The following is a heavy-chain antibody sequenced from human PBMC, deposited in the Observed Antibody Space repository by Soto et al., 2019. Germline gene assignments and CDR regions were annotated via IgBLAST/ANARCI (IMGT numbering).Heavy chain of an antibody. V-gene: IGHV4-34*01. D-gene: IGHD3-22*01. CDR1: GGSFSGYY. Sequence: LSLTFAVYGGSFSGYYWSWIRQPPGKGLEWIGEINHSGSTNYNPSLKSRVTISVDTSKNQFSLKLSSVTAADTAVYYCARGRARYRNYYDSSGYYYRQYYYGMDVWGQGTTVTVSS. J-gene: IGHJ6*02. CDR2: INHSGST. CDR3: ARGRARYRNYYDSSGYYYRQYYYGMDV.